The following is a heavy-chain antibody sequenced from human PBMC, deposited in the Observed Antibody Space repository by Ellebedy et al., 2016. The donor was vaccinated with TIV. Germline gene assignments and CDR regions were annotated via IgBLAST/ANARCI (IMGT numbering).Heavy chain of an antibody. V-gene: IGHV3-30*02. CDR3: VKEVANGYGACLDS. Sequence: GESLKISXAASGFTFNTYAMHWVRQAPGRGLEWVAVIRHDHVIPTHKTYADSVEGRFTISRDNSKNALYLQMNSLRVEDTAVYYCVKEVANGYGACLDSWGRGTLVTVSS. D-gene: IGHD2-8*01. CDR2: IRHDHVIPT. J-gene: IGHJ4*02. CDR1: GFTFNTYA.